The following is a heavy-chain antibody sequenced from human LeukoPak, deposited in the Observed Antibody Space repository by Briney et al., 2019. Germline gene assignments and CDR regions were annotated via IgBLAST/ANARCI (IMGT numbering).Heavy chain of an antibody. CDR1: GFTFSSYA. D-gene: IGHD7-27*01. Sequence: GGSLRLSCAASGFTFSSYAMHWVRQAPGKGLEWVAVISYDGSNKYYADSVKGRFTISRDNSKNTLYLQMNSLRAEDTAVYYCARDGYSPKLGISYYYMDVWGKGTTVTVSS. V-gene: IGHV3-30*04. J-gene: IGHJ6*03. CDR3: ARDGYSPKLGISYYYMDV. CDR2: ISYDGSNK.